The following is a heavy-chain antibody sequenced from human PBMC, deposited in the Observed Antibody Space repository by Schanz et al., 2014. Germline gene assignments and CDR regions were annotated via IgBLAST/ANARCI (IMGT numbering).Heavy chain of an antibody. V-gene: IGHV4-59*01. CDR3: TRVGRNSYGFTSRFDA. CDR2: TYYTGST. CDR1: GGSISGYY. Sequence: QVQLQESGPGLVKPSETLSLTCSVSGGSISGYYWSWIRQPPGKGLEWIGLTYYTGSTNYNPSLKSRVTISVDTSKNQFFLKLSSVTAADTAVYYCTRVGRNSYGFTSRFDAWGQGTLVAVSS. D-gene: IGHD3-16*01. J-gene: IGHJ5*02.